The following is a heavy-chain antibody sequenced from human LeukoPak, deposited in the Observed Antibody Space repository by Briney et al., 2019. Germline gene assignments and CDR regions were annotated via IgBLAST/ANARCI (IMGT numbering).Heavy chain of an antibody. D-gene: IGHD2-15*01. V-gene: IGHV3-23*01. CDR1: GFPVINTY. J-gene: IGHJ6*03. CDR3: AKNGDRGAYCSGGTCYPYYYHYMDV. Sequence: GGSLRLSCAASGFPVINTYMTWVRQAPGKGLEWVSTINTSGGTTYYADSVKGRFTVSRDNSKNTLYLQTNSLSAEDTAVYYCAKNGDRGAYCSGGTCYPYYYHYMDVWGKGTTVTISS. CDR2: INTSGGTT.